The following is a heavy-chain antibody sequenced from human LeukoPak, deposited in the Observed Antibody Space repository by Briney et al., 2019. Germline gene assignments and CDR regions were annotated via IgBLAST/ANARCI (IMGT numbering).Heavy chain of an antibody. J-gene: IGHJ4*02. V-gene: IGHV4-4*07. CDR1: GGSISSYY. CDR2: IYTSGST. D-gene: IGHD3-22*01. Sequence: SETLSLTCTVSGGSISSYYWSWIRQPAGKGLEWIGRIYTSGSTNYNPSLKSRVNMSVDTSKNQFSLKLSSVTAADTAVYYCARDNRGFYYDSSGCVDYWGQGTLVTVSS. CDR3: ARDNRGFYYDSSGCVDY.